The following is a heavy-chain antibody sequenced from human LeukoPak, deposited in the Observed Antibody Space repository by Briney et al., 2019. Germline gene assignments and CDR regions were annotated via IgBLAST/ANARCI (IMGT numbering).Heavy chain of an antibody. J-gene: IGHJ6*02. Sequence: GGSLRLSCAASGFTVSGNYMSWVRLAPGKGLEWVSLISAANIAYYADSVKGRFTISRDNAKNTLYLQMNSLRAEDTALYYCARAGKWTPYNYYYGMDVWGQGTTVTVSS. D-gene: IGHD3-16*01. CDR3: ARAGKWTPYNYYYGMDV. CDR2: ISAANIA. V-gene: IGHV3-53*01. CDR1: GFTVSGNY.